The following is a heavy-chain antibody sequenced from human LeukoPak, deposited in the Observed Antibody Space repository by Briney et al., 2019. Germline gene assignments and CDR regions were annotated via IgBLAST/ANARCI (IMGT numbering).Heavy chain of an antibody. V-gene: IGHV4-4*07. CDR1: GGSISSYY. D-gene: IGHD6-13*01. CDR3: ARSRSWYNPNWFDP. Sequence: SETLSLTCTVSGGSISSYYWSWIRQPAGKGLEWIGRIYTSGSTNYNPSLKSRVTMSVDTSKNQFSLKLSSVTAADTAVYYCARSRSWYNPNWFDPWGQGTLVTVSS. J-gene: IGHJ5*02. CDR2: IYTSGST.